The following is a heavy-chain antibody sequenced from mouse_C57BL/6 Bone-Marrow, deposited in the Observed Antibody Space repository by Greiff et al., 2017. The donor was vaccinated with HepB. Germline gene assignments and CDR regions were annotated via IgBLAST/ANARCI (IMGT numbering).Heavy chain of an antibody. CDR3: ARSRTTNYAMDY. D-gene: IGHD1-1*01. V-gene: IGHV1-64*01. J-gene: IGHJ4*01. Sequence: QVQLQQPGAELVKPGASVKLSCKASGYTFTSYWMHWVKQRPGQGLEWIGMIHPNSGSTNYNEKFKSKATLTVDKSSSTAYMQLSSLTSEDSAVYYCARSRTTNYAMDYWGQGTSVTVSS. CDR2: IHPNSGST. CDR1: GYTFTSYW.